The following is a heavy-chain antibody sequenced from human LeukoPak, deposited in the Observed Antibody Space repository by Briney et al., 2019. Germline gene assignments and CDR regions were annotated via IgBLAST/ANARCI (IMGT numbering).Heavy chain of an antibody. CDR1: GYTFTDYY. V-gene: IGHV1-2*02. CDR3: ARVLSLHSKNYFDY. D-gene: IGHD2/OR15-2a*01. Sequence: GASVKVSCKASGYTFTDYYIHWVRQAPGQGLEWMGWINPNSGGTNYAQKFQGRVSMTRDTSISTAYMELSRLRSDDTAVYYCARVLSLHSKNYFDYWGQGTLVTVSS. CDR2: INPNSGGT. J-gene: IGHJ4*02.